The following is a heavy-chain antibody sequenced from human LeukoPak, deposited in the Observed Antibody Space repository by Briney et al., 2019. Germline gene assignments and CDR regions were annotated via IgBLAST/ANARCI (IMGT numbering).Heavy chain of an antibody. V-gene: IGHV4-34*01. J-gene: IGHJ4*02. D-gene: IGHD2-21*02. Sequence: SEPLSLPCAVYGGSFSGYYWSWIRQPPGKGLEWIGEIDHSGSTNYNPSLQSRVTISVDTPKNQFSLKLTSVTAADTAVYYCARGPPYIVVVTAIGFFDHWGQGTLVTVSS. CDR1: GGSFSGYY. CDR2: IDHSGST. CDR3: ARGPPYIVVVTAIGFFDH.